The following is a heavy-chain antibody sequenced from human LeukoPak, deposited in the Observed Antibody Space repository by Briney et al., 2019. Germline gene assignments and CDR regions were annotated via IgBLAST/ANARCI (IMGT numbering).Heavy chain of an antibody. J-gene: IGHJ6*04. CDR1: GYTFTSYD. CDR3: ARALAGTAELDV. D-gene: IGHD1-1*01. Sequence: ASVKVSCKASGYTFTSYDIHWVRQAPGQGLEWMGRMNPNNGKTGDAQKFQGRVTMTRDPSISTAYMELSSLRSEDTGVYFCARALAGTAELDVWGKGTTVTVSS. CDR2: MNPNNGKT. V-gene: IGHV1-8*01.